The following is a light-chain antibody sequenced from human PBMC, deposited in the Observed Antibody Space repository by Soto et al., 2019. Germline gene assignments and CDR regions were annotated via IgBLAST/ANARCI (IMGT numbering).Light chain of an antibody. J-gene: IGKJ1*01. CDR2: AAS. Sequence: DIQMTQSPSSLSASVGDRVTITCRASQSISSYLNWYQQKPGKAPKILIYAASSLQSGVPSRFSGSGSGTDFTLTISSLQPEDVATYYCQQSYSTPWTLGQGTKVDIK. CDR1: QSISSY. CDR3: QQSYSTPWT. V-gene: IGKV1-39*01.